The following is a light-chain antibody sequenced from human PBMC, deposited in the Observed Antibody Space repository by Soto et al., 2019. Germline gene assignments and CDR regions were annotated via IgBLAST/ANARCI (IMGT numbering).Light chain of an antibody. CDR3: SSYTSTNTLV. V-gene: IGLV2-14*01. CDR2: EFS. Sequence: QSALAQPASVSGSPGQSITISCTGTSSDVGGYKYVSWYQQHPGKVPKLLISEFSNRPSGVSNRFSGSKSGNTASLTISGLQAEDEADYYCSSYTSTNTLVFGGGTKLT. J-gene: IGLJ3*02. CDR1: SSDVGGYKY.